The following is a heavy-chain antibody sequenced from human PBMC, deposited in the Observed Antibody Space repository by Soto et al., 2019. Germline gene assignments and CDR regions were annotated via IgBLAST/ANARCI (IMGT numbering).Heavy chain of an antibody. J-gene: IGHJ4*02. Sequence: GGSLRLSCAASGFTFNSYGIHWVRQAPGKGLEWVAGVSYDGSKEYYADSMKGRITISRDNDKNSLYLQMSSLRAEDTAVYCCARENYYGSGPRGYDYWGQGTLVTVSS. D-gene: IGHD3-10*01. CDR3: ARENYYGSGPRGYDY. V-gene: IGHV3-30*03. CDR2: VSYDGSKE. CDR1: GFTFNSYG.